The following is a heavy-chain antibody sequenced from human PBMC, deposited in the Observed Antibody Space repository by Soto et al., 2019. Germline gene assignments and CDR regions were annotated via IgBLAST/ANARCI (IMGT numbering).Heavy chain of an antibody. CDR2: ISDRGDI. V-gene: IGHV4-59*08. CDR1: GISITSSY. Sequence: SETLSLTCTVSGISITSSYWNWFRQSPGKGLEWIGQISDRGDINYNPPLESRVAISTDTSKNQVSLTLTAVNAADTAVYFCARGRHWFGPWGQGTLVTV. CDR3: ARGRHWFGP. J-gene: IGHJ5*02.